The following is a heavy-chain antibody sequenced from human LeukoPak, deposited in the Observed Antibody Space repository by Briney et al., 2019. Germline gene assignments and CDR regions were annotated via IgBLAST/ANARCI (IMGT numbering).Heavy chain of an antibody. CDR1: GYTFTGYY. D-gene: IGHD2-2*01. CDR3: ARDRVYCSSTSCPRGLGY. J-gene: IGHJ4*02. Sequence: ASVKVSCKASGYTFTGYYMHWVRQAPGQGLEWMGWINPNSGGTNYAQKFQGRVTMTRDASISTAYIELSRLRSDDTAVYYCARDRVYCSSTSCPRGLGYWGQGTLVTVSS. CDR2: INPNSGGT. V-gene: IGHV1-2*02.